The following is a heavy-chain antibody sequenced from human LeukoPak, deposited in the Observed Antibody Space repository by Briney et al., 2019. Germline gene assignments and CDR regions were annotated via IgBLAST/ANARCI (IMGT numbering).Heavy chain of an antibody. J-gene: IGHJ4*02. CDR3: ARGLYYYDSSGYYDPIYFDD. CDR1: GYSFTSYW. D-gene: IGHD3-22*01. Sequence: GESLKISCKGSGYSFTSYWNGLVRQIPGKGLEWMGNIYPGDSDTRDSPSFQGQVTTSADKSISTAYLQWSSLKASDTAMYYCARGLYYYDSSGYYDPIYFDDGGQGTLVTVSS. CDR2: IYPGDSDT. V-gene: IGHV5-51*01.